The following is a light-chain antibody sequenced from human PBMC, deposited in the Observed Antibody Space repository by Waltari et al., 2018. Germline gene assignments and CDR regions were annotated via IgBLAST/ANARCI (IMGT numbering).Light chain of an antibody. J-gene: IGKJ1*01. CDR3: QQYGTSLSWT. V-gene: IGKV3-20*01. CDR1: QSVNGKF. Sequence: EIVLTQSPGTLSLSPGERATLSCRASQSVNGKFLAWYQQKPGQAPRLLIYGASSRATGIPDRFSGSGSETDFSLTISRLEPEDFAVYYCQQYGTSLSWTFGQGTKVEIK. CDR2: GAS.